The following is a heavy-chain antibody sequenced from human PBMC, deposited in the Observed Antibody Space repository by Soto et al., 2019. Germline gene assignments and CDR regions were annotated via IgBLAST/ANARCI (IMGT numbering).Heavy chain of an antibody. CDR1: GYTFTSYA. V-gene: IGHV1-3*01. D-gene: IGHD6-13*01. CDR2: INAGNGNT. Sequence: QVQLVQSGAEVKKPGASVKVSCKASGYTFTSYAMHWVRQAPGQRLEWMGWINAGNGNTKYSQKFQGRVTITRDTSASTAYMELSSLRSEDTAVYYWASNGIAAAGYYYYYGMDVWGQGTTVTVSS. J-gene: IGHJ6*02. CDR3: ASNGIAAAGYYYYYGMDV.